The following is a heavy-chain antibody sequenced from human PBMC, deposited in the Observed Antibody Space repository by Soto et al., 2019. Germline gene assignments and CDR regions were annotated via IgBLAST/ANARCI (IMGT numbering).Heavy chain of an antibody. CDR3: ARVGGGVAATQYFFYY. CDR2: INSDGRST. J-gene: IGHJ4*02. V-gene: IGHV3-74*01. Sequence: EVQLVESGGGLVQPGGSLGLSCAASGFTFSGYWMHWVGQVPGKGLVWVSRINSDGRSTTYADSVKGRFTISRDNAKNTLYLEMGSLRAEDTAVYFCARVGGGVAATQYFFYYWGQGTLVTVSS. CDR1: GFTFSGYW. D-gene: IGHD2-15*01.